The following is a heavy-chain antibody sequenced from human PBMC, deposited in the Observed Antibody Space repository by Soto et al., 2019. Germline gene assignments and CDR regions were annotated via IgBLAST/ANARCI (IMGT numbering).Heavy chain of an antibody. Sequence: GGSLRLSCAASGFTFINYWMTWVRQAPGKGPEWVANINEDGSEIYYVDSVKGRFTISRDNAKNSLLLQMNSLRAEDTGVYYCATYFSDTSGLGPWGQGTLVTVSS. J-gene: IGHJ5*02. V-gene: IGHV3-7*03. CDR1: GFTFINYW. D-gene: IGHD3-22*01. CDR3: ATYFSDTSGLGP. CDR2: INEDGSEI.